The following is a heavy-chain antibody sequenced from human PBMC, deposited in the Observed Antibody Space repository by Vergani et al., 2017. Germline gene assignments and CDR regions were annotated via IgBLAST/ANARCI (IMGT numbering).Heavy chain of an antibody. J-gene: IGHJ4*02. Sequence: EVQLLESGGGLVQPGGSLRLTCAASEFTFSNCAMNWVRQAPGKGLECVSGISGSGVSANYTDSVRGRFTISRDNSKNMLFLQMNNLRTEDTAIYYCAKQYFVSGNYLFDYWGQGTLVTVSS. CDR2: ISGSGVSA. V-gene: IGHV3-23*01. D-gene: IGHD3-10*01. CDR1: EFTFSNCA. CDR3: AKQYFVSGNYLFDY.